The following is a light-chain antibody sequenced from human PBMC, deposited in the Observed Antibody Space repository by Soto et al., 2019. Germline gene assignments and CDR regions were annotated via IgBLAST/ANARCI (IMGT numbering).Light chain of an antibody. J-gene: IGLJ1*01. Sequence: ALTQPPSASGSPGQSVSISCTGTSSDVGAYNYVSWYQQHPGKAPKLIIYEVSKRPSGVPDRFSGSKSGNAASLTVSGLQAEDEADYYCSSYAGSDNYVFGTGTKVTVL. V-gene: IGLV2-8*01. CDR2: EVS. CDR3: SSYAGSDNYV. CDR1: SSDVGAYNY.